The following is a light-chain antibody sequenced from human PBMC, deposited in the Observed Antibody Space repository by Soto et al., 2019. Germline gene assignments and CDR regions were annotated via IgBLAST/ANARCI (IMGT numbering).Light chain of an antibody. CDR2: EVS. Sequence: QSALTQPASVSGSPGQSITISCTGSSMNVGGYNYVSWYQQHPGKAPKLMIYEVSNRPSGVSNRFSGSKSGNTASLTISGLQAEDEADYYCSSFTSSKTDVFGTGTKLTVL. J-gene: IGLJ1*01. CDR3: SSFTSSKTDV. V-gene: IGLV2-14*01. CDR1: SMNVGGYNY.